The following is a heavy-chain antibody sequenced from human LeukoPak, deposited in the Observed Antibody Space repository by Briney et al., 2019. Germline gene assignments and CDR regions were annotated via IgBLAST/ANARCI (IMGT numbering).Heavy chain of an antibody. Sequence: GESLQISCQGSGYIFTSYWIGWVRQVPGKGLEWMGIIYPGDSDTRYSPSFQGQVTISADKSISTGCLQWSNLKASGTAMYYCARRTYYYDSSGWGTGSTWYFDLWGRGTLVTVSS. D-gene: IGHD3-22*01. CDR2: IYPGDSDT. V-gene: IGHV5-51*01. CDR1: GYIFTSYW. CDR3: ARRTYYYDSSGWGTGSTWYFDL. J-gene: IGHJ2*01.